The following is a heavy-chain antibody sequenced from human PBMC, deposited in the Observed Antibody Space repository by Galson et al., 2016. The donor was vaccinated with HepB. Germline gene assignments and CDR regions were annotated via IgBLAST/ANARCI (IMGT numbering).Heavy chain of an antibody. D-gene: IGHD1-26*01. J-gene: IGHJ4*02. Sequence: SLRLSCAGPAFSISGDYMNWVRQAPGKGLEWVSLIHAGTSTYYSDSVKGRFLISTDNAKNTLHLQMNSMRVEDTAVYYCVRGSDLVSLWGQGTLATVSS. CDR3: VRGSDLVSL. CDR2: IHAGTST. CDR1: AFSISGDY. V-gene: IGHV3-66*01.